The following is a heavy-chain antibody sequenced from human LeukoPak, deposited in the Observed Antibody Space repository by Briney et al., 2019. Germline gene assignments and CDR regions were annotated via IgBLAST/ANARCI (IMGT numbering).Heavy chain of an antibody. D-gene: IGHD3-3*01. J-gene: IGHJ6*03. Sequence: SETLSLTCTVSGGSISSSSYYWGWIRQPPGKGLEWIGSIYYSGSTYYNPSLKSRVTISVDTPKNQFSLKLSSVTAADTAVYYCARLVGTIFGVVTHQYYYYYMDVWGKGTTVTVSS. V-gene: IGHV4-39*01. CDR3: ARLVGTIFGVVTHQYYYYYMDV. CDR2: IYYSGST. CDR1: GGSISSSSYY.